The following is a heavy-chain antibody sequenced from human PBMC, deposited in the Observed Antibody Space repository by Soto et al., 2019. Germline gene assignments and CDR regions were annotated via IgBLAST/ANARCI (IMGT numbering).Heavy chain of an antibody. V-gene: IGHV1-69*13. J-gene: IGHJ5*02. CDR1: GGTFYNHA. D-gene: IGHD5-12*01. Sequence: SVKVSCKASGGTFYNHAINWVRQAPGQGLEWMGGIIPIFGTSNYAQKFQGRVTITADESTRTAYMELSSLRSEDTAVYYCVSGKMREMATILRDKWFDPWGQGTLVTVPS. CDR2: IIPIFGTS. CDR3: VSGKMREMATILRDKWFDP.